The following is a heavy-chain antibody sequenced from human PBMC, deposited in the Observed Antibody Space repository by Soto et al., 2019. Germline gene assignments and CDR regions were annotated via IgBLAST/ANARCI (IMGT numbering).Heavy chain of an antibody. J-gene: IGHJ5*02. CDR1: GGSVSSGSYY. D-gene: IGHD3-22*01. V-gene: IGHV4-61*01. CDR2: IYYSGST. Sequence: SETLSLTCTASGGSVSSGSYYWTWIRQPPGKGLEWIGYIYYSGSTNYNPSLKSRVTISVDTSKNQFSLKLSSVTAADTAVYYCARSINYYDSSAQTWGQGTLVTVSS. CDR3: ARSINYYDSSAQT.